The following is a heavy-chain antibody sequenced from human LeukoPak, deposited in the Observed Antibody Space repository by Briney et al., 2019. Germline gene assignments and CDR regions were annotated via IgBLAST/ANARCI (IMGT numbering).Heavy chain of an antibody. J-gene: IGHJ3*02. CDR3: ARDRNILTGYYAFDI. CDR1: GFTFSDYY. CDR2: ISSSGSTI. Sequence: GGSLRLSCAASGFTFSDYYMSWIRQAPGKGLEWVSYISSSGSTIYYADSVKGRFAISRDNAKNSLYLQMNSLRAEDTAVYYCARDRNILTGYYAFDIWGQGTMVTVSS. V-gene: IGHV3-11*01. D-gene: IGHD3-9*01.